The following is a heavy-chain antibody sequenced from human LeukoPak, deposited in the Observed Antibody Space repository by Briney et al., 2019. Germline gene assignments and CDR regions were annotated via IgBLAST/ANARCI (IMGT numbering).Heavy chain of an antibody. CDR1: GRSISSGSYY. D-gene: IGHD1-1*01. V-gene: IGHV4-61*02. J-gene: IGHJ4*02. CDR3: ARGVGLTQGGTFDY. Sequence: SETLSLTCTVSGRSISSGSYYWSWIRQPAGKGLEWIGRIYTSGSTNYNPSLKSRVTISVDTSKNQFSLKLSSVTAADTAVYYCARGVGLTQGGTFDYWGQGTLVTVSS. CDR2: IYTSGST.